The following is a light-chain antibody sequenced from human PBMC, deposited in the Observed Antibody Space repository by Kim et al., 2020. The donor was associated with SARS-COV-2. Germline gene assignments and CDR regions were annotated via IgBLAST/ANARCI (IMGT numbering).Light chain of an antibody. CDR3: QHYNSYPPT. Sequence: DIQMTQSPSTLSASVGDGVTITCRASQSISNWLAWYQQKPGKAPKLLIYKASSLESGVPSRFSGSGSGTEFTLTISSLQPDDYATYYCQHYNSYPPTFGGGTKVDIK. CDR2: KAS. V-gene: IGKV1-5*03. J-gene: IGKJ4*01. CDR1: QSISNW.